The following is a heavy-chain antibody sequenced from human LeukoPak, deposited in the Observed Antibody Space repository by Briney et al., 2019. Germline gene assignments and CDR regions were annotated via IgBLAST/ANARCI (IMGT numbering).Heavy chain of an antibody. CDR1: GFTVSSNY. CDR2: IYSGGDT. J-gene: IGHJ3*02. D-gene: IGHD3-22*01. V-gene: IGHV3-53*01. Sequence: GGSLRLSCAASGFTVSSNYMNWVRQAPGKGLEWVSVIYSGGDTYYADSVKGRFTISRDNSKNTLYLQMNSLRAEDTAVYYCARVPYDSSLLAFDIWGQGTMVTVSS. CDR3: ARVPYDSSLLAFDI.